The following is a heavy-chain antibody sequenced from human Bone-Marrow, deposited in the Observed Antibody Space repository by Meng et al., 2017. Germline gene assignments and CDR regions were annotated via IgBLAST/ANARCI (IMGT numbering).Heavy chain of an antibody. Sequence: GESLKISCTVFGFTFSNSAMTWVRQVPGKGLEWVSYISSSGSTIYYADSVKGRFTISRDNAKNSLYLQMNSLRAEDTAVYYCARDRSVRVRGVIRGEGLVPFYYWGQGTLVTVSS. J-gene: IGHJ4*02. D-gene: IGHD3-10*01. V-gene: IGHV3-48*03. CDR2: ISSSGSTI. CDR3: ARDRSVRVRGVIRGEGLVPFYY. CDR1: GFTFSNSA.